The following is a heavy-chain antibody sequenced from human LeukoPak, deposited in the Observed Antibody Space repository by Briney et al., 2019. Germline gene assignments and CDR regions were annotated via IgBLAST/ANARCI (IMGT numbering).Heavy chain of an antibody. CDR2: IYPGDSDT. CDR1: GYSFTSYW. J-gene: IGHJ6*02. V-gene: IGHV5-51*01. CDR3: ARRAAKDRYYYYGMDV. D-gene: IGHD5-18*01. Sequence: GESLQISCKGSGYSFTSYWIGWVRQMPGKGLEWMGIIYPGDSDTRYSPSFQGQVTISADKSISTAYLQWSSLKASDTAMYYCARRAAKDRYYYYGMDVWGQGTTVTVSS.